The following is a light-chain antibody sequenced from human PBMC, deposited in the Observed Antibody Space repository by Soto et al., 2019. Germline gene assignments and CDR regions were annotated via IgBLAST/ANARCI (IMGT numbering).Light chain of an antibody. V-gene: IGLV2-14*01. CDR1: SSDVGGYNY. Sequence: QPVLTQPASVSGSPGQSITISCTGTSSDVGGYNYVSWYQQHPGKAPKLMIYEVSNRPSGVSNRFSGSKSGNTASLTISGLQAEDEADYYCSSYTSSSTPVLFGGGTKVTVL. CDR3: SSYTSSSTPVL. J-gene: IGLJ2*01. CDR2: EVS.